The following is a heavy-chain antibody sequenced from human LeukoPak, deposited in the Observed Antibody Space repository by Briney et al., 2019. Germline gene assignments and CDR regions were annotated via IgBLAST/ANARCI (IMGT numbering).Heavy chain of an antibody. V-gene: IGHV3-30*02. CDR2: IRYDGSNK. J-gene: IGHJ4*02. Sequence: GGSLRLSCAASGFTFSSYGMHWVRQAPGKGLEWVAFIRYDGSNKYYADSVKGRFTISRDNSKNTLYLQTNSLRAEDTAVYYCAKDSGYSSSWYGGPFDYWGQGTLVTVSS. CDR3: AKDSGYSSSWYGGPFDY. D-gene: IGHD6-13*01. CDR1: GFTFSSYG.